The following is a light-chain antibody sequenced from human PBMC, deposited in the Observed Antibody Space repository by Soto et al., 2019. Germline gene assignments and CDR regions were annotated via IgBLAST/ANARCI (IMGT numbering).Light chain of an antibody. J-gene: IGKJ1*01. Sequence: IVLTQSPGTLSLSPGERATLSCRASQSVGSNFLAWYQQKRGQAPRILIYAASNRASGIPDTFSGSGSGSDFTLTISRPEPEDFAVYYCQQYGSPPWAFGQGTRVEI. CDR1: QSVGSNF. V-gene: IGKV3-20*01. CDR2: AAS. CDR3: QQYGSPPWA.